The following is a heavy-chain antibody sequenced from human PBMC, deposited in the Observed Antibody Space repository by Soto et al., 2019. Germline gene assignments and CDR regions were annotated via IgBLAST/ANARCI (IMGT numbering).Heavy chain of an antibody. D-gene: IGHD4-17*01. V-gene: IGHV3-30-3*01. J-gene: IGHJ3*02. Sequence: GGSLRLSCAASGFTFSSYAMHWVRQAPGKGLEWVAVISYDGSNKYYADSVKGRFTISRDNSKNTLYLQMNSLRAEDTAVYYCAREGSYGDYFDAFDIWGQGTMVTVSS. CDR3: AREGSYGDYFDAFDI. CDR2: ISYDGSNK. CDR1: GFTFSSYA.